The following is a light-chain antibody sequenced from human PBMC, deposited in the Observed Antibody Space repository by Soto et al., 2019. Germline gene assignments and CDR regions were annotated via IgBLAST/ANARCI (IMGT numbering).Light chain of an antibody. CDR1: QSIGSW. CDR2: DAS. V-gene: IGKV1-5*01. Sequence: DIQMTQSPSTLSASVRDIVTVTCRASQSIGSWLAWYQQKPGKAPNLLIYDASTLESGVPSRFSGRGSGTEFTLTISSLQPDEFATYYCQQYTPYSATFGRGTKVELK. CDR3: QQYTPYSAT. J-gene: IGKJ4*02.